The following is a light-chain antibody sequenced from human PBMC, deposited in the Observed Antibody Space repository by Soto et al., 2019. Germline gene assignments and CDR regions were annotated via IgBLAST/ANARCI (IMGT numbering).Light chain of an antibody. CDR1: QGISSY. Sequence: DIQLTHSTSSLSASVVDRVTITCRASQGISSYLAWYQQKPGKAPKLLIYAASTLQSGVPSRFSGSGSGTEFTLTISSLQPEDFATYYCQQLNSYPRTFGQGTKVDIK. V-gene: IGKV1-9*01. J-gene: IGKJ1*01. CDR2: AAS. CDR3: QQLNSYPRT.